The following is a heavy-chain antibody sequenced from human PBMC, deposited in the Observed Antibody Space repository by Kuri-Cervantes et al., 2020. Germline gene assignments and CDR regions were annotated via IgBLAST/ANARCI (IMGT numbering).Heavy chain of an antibody. Sequence: SQTLSLTCAVYGGSFSAYYWSWIRQPPVKGLEWIGEINHTGTTNYNPSLKSRVTISIDTSKNQFSLRLTSVTAADTAFYYCARVVVGPTATWNYFDYRGQGTLVTVSS. V-gene: IGHV4-34*01. CDR1: GGSFSAYY. J-gene: IGHJ4*02. CDR2: INHTGTT. CDR3: ARVVVGPTATWNYFDY. D-gene: IGHD1-26*01.